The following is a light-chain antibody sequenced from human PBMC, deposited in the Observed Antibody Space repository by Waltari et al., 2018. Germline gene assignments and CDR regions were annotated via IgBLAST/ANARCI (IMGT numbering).Light chain of an antibody. J-gene: IGKJ3*01. CDR2: KVS. CDR1: QSLVDSDGNTY. V-gene: IGKV2-30*01. Sequence: DVVMTQSPVSLPVTLGQPASISCRSSQSLVDSDGNTYLNWFQQRPGQSPRRLIYKVSNRDSGVPDRFSGSGSSTDFTLKISRVEAEDVGIYYCVQDIHWPFTFGPGTKVDIK. CDR3: VQDIHWPFT.